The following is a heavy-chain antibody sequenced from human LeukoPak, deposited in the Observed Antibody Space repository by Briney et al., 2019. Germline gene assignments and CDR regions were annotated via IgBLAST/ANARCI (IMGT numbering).Heavy chain of an antibody. CDR1: GGSISSYY. V-gene: IGHV4-59*12. D-gene: IGHD3-10*01. Sequence: SETLSLTCTVSGGSISSYYWSWIRQPPGKGLEWIGYIYYSGSTNYNPSLKSRVTISVDTSKNQFSLKLSSVTAADTAVYYCARDNMVRGGFDYWGQGTLVTVSS. J-gene: IGHJ4*02. CDR2: IYYSGST. CDR3: ARDNMVRGGFDY.